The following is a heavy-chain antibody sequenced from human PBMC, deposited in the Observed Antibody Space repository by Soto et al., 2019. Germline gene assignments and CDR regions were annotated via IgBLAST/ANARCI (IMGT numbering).Heavy chain of an antibody. D-gene: IGHD1-1*01. V-gene: IGHV5-51*01. Sequence: GESLKISCKGSGYSFTSYWIGWVRQMPGKGLEWMGIIYPGDPDTRYSPSFQGQVTISADKSISTAYLQWSSLKASDTAMYYCARLPYNWNDYYYYGMDVWGQGTTVTVSS. CDR2: IYPGDPDT. J-gene: IGHJ6*02. CDR3: ARLPYNWNDYYYYGMDV. CDR1: GYSFTSYW.